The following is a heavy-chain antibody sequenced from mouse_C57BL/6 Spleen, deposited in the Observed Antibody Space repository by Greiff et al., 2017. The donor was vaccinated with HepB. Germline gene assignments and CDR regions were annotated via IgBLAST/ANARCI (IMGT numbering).Heavy chain of an antibody. J-gene: IGHJ2*01. Sequence: EVQLQQSGTVLARPGASVKMSCKTSGYTFTSYWLHWVKQRPGQGLEWIGAIYPGNSDTSYNQKFKGKAKLTAVTSASTAYMELSSLTNEDSAVYYCTTVVAKDFDYWGQGTTLTVSS. CDR1: GYTFTSYW. CDR2: IYPGNSDT. CDR3: TTVVAKDFDY. D-gene: IGHD1-1*01. V-gene: IGHV1-5*01.